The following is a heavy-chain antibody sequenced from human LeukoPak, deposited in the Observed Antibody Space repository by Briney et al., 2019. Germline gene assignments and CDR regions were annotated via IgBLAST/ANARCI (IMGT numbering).Heavy chain of an antibody. D-gene: IGHD6-13*01. CDR2: ISAHNGNT. Sequence: ASVKVSCKASGYIFTNYGISWVRQAPGQGLEWMGWISAHNGNTNYAQKLQGRVTMTTDTSTSTAYMELSSLRSEDTAVYYCARDSSSRGTGYFQHWGQGTLVTVSS. V-gene: IGHV1-18*01. CDR1: GYIFTNYG. J-gene: IGHJ1*01. CDR3: ARDSSSRGTGYFQH.